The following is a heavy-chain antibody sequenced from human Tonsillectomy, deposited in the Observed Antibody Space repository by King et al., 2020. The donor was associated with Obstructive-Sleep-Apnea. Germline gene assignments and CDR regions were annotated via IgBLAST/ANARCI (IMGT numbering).Heavy chain of an antibody. CDR1: GNTISGGYY. CDR2: IHHSGST. V-gene: IGHV4-38-2*01. Sequence: QLQESGPGLGKPSETLSLTCSVSGNTISGGYYWGWIRQPPGNGLEWIGSIHHSGSTYYNPSLKSRVTISVDTSKDQFSLRPNSVTAADTAVYYCARGRSGWSEYFQHWGQGTLVTVSS. D-gene: IGHD6-19*01. J-gene: IGHJ1*01. CDR3: ARGRSGWSEYFQH.